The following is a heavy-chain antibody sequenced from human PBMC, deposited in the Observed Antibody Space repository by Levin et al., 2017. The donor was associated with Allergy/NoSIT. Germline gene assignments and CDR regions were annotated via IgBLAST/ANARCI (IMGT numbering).Heavy chain of an antibody. CDR1: GFTFNIYT. Sequence: MAGGSLRLSCDASGFTFNIYTMNWVRQAPGKGLEWISFISTNSAYIFYADSVRGRFTISRDNAKRSLFLQMDNLRDDDTAVYYCARGPEVWGQGTPVTVSS. CDR3: ARGPEV. V-gene: IGHV3-21*01. J-gene: IGHJ4*02. CDR2: ISTNSAYI.